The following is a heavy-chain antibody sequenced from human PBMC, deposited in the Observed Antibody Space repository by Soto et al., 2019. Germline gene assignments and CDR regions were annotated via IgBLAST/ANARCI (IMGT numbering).Heavy chain of an antibody. V-gene: IGHV1-58*01. D-gene: IGHD3-9*01. CDR3: ARGPGPYDILTGEWFDP. CDR2: IIVGSGNT. CDR1: GFTFRNSA. J-gene: IGHJ5*02. Sequence: SVKVSCKTSGFTFRNSAVQWVRQARGQRLEWIAWIIVGSGNTNYAQNFQGRLTVTRDTSASTAYMELSSLRSEDTAVYYCARGPGPYDILTGEWFDPWGQGTLVTVSS.